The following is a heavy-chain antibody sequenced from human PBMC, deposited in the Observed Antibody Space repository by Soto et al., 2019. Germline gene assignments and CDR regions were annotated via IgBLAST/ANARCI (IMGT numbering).Heavy chain of an antibody. J-gene: IGHJ3*01. CDR1: GFTFSDYW. CDR2: IKFDGSSA. V-gene: IGHV3-74*01. Sequence: EVQLVESGGGLVQPGESLRLSCAASGFTFSDYWIHWVRQAPGKGLVWVSRIKFDGSSANYADSVKGRFTISRDNAKDTVYLKMNSLGAEDTAVYYCAIGVRGNYGFDVWGQGTRVTVSS. D-gene: IGHD3-10*01. CDR3: AIGVRGNYGFDV.